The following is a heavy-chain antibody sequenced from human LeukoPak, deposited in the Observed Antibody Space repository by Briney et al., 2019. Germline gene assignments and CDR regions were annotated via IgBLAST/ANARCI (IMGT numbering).Heavy chain of an antibody. CDR2: MKQDASEE. Sequence: GGSLRLSCAASGFTFSSYWMSWVRQAPGKGLEWVASMKQDASEEYYVDSVKGRFTISRDNAKNSLYLQMNSLRAEDTAVYYCAELGITMIGGVWGKGTTVTISS. J-gene: IGHJ6*04. CDR3: AELGITMIGGV. CDR1: GFTFSSYW. D-gene: IGHD3-10*02. V-gene: IGHV3-7*01.